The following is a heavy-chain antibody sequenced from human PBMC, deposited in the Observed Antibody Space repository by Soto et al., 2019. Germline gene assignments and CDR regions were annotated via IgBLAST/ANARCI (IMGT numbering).Heavy chain of an antibody. D-gene: IGHD3-3*01. J-gene: IGHJ5*02. CDR2: INHSGST. CDR3: ARAIFGVVTLNWFDP. Sequence: SETLSLTCAVYGGSFSGYYWSWIRQPPGKGLEWIGEINHSGSTNYNPSLKSRVTISVDTSKNQFSLKLSSVTAADTAVYYCARAIFGVVTLNWFDPWGQGTLVTVSS. V-gene: IGHV4-34*01. CDR1: GGSFSGYY.